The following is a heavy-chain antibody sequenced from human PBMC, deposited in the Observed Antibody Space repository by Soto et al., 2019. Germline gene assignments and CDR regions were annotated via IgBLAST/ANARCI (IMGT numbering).Heavy chain of an antibody. CDR2: IKSKTDGGTT. CDR3: TTVFQEYYYDTDY. Sequence: GGSLRLSCAASGFTFSNAWMSWVRQAPGKGLEWVGRIKSKTDGGTTDYAAPVKGRFTISRDDSKNTLYLQMNSLKTEDTAVYYCTTVFQEYYYDTDYWGQGTLVTVSS. CDR1: GFTFSNAW. V-gene: IGHV3-15*01. J-gene: IGHJ4*02. D-gene: IGHD3-22*01.